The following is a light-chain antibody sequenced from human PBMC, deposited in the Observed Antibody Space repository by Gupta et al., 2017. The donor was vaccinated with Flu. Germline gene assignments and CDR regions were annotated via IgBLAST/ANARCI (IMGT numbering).Light chain of an antibody. J-gene: IGLJ1*01. V-gene: IGLV2-8*01. CDR1: SSDVGGYDY. CDR3: SSFAVNTYV. CDR2: EVN. Sequence: QSALTQPPSASGSPGQSVTISCTGTSSDVGGYDYVSWYQHHPGKAPKVMIYEVNKRPSGFPDRFSGSKSGNSASLTVSGLQAEDEADYYCSSFAVNTYVFGTGTKVTVL.